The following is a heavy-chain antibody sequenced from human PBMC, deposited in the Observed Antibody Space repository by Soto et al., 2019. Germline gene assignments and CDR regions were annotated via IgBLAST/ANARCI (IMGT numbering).Heavy chain of an antibody. D-gene: IGHD6-19*01. Sequence: SETLSLTCTVSGGSISSSSYYWGWIRQPPGKGLEWIGSIYYSGSPYYNPSLKSRVTISVDTSKNQFSLKLSSVTAADTAVYYCARHALSAVAGTELDYWGQGTLVTVSS. J-gene: IGHJ4*02. V-gene: IGHV4-39*01. CDR2: IYYSGSP. CDR3: ARHALSAVAGTELDY. CDR1: GGSISSSSYY.